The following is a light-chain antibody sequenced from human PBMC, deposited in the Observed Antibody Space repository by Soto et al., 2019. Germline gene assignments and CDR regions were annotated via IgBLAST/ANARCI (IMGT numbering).Light chain of an antibody. V-gene: IGLV2-14*01. CDR2: EVS. Sequence: QSALTQPASVSGSPGQSITISCTGTSSDVGGYNYVSWYQQHPGKAPKLMIYEVSNRPSGVSNRFSGSKSGNTASLTISGLQTEDGADNYSTSFTSINPWGFGGGTKLTVL. CDR1: SSDVGGYNY. CDR3: TSFTSINPWG. J-gene: IGLJ3*02.